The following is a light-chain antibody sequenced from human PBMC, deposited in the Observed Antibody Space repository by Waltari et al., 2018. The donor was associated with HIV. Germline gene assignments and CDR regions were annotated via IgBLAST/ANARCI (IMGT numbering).Light chain of an antibody. CDR1: QSVSSY. V-gene: IGKV3-11*01. Sequence: EIVLTQSPATLSLSPGARATLSCRASQSVSSYLAWYQQKPGQAPRLLIYDASNRATGVPARFSGSGAGTDFTLTISSLEPEDFAVYYCQQRSNWPGLTFGQGTRLEIK. CDR3: QQRSNWPGLT. J-gene: IGKJ5*01. CDR2: DAS.